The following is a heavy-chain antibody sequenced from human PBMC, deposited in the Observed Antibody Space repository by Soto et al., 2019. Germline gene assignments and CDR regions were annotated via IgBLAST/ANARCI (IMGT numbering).Heavy chain of an antibody. V-gene: IGHV3-66*01. CDR2: IYSGGST. J-gene: IGHJ2*01. CDR1: GFTVSSHY. Sequence: EVQLVESGGGLVQPGGSQRLSCAAAGFTVSSHYMSWVSQAPGKGLEWVSVIYSGGSTYYTASVKGRFTISRDNSKSTLFLQMNSLRAEDTAVYYCARDYYGGNSRYFDLWGRGTLVTVSS. CDR3: ARDYYGGNSRYFDL. D-gene: IGHD2-21*02.